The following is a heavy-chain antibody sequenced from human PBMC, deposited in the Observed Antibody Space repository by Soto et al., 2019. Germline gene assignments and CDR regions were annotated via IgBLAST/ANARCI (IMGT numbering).Heavy chain of an antibody. J-gene: IGHJ3*02. CDR1: GFTFSSYA. CDR2: ISGSGGST. D-gene: IGHD2-2*02. CDR3: AKDRGCSSTSCYIRGAFDI. Sequence: GGSLRLSCAASGFTFSSYAMSWVRQAPGKGLEWVSAISGSGGSTYYADSVKGRFTISRDNSKNTLYLQMNSLRAEDTAVYYCAKDRGCSSTSCYIRGAFDIWGQGTMVTVSS. V-gene: IGHV3-23*01.